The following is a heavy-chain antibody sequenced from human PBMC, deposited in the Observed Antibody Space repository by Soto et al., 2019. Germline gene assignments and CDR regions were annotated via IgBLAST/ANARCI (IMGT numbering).Heavy chain of an antibody. CDR3: TTDYYYYMDV. J-gene: IGHJ6*03. CDR2: IRSKANSYAT. CDR1: GFTFSGSA. V-gene: IGHV3-73*01. Sequence: EVQLVESGGGLVQPGGSLKLSCAASGFTFSGSAMHWVRQASGKGLEWVGRIRSKANSYATAYAASVKGRFTISRDDSKNTAYLQMNSLKTEDTAVYYCTTDYYYYMDVWGKGTTVTVSS.